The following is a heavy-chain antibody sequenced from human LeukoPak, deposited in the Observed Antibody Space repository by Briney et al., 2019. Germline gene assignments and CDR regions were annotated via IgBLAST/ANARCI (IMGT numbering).Heavy chain of an antibody. CDR3: ARTTVATQFDY. CDR1: GGSIGSSSSY. D-gene: IGHD4-23*01. Sequence: SETLSLTCTVSGGSIGSSSSYWGWIRQPPGKGLEWIGTIYYSGSTYYNASLKSRVTTSADTSKNQFSLKLSSVTAADTAVYYCARTTVATQFDYWGQGTLVTVSS. V-gene: IGHV4-39*01. CDR2: IYYSGST. J-gene: IGHJ4*02.